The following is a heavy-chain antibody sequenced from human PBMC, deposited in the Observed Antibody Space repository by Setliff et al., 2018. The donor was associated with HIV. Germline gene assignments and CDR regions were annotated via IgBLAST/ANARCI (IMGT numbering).Heavy chain of an antibody. V-gene: IGHV4-39*07. CDR2: VSQSGST. D-gene: IGHD3-3*01. Sequence: SETLSLTCSVSGVSINRTDHYWGWIRQSPGRRLEWIGSVSQSGSTYYNPSLKSRITISVDRSKNLFSLKLISVTPADTAFYYCAREMTGVPGNWFDPWGPGALVTVSS. J-gene: IGHJ5*02. CDR3: AREMTGVPGNWFDP. CDR1: GVSINRTDHY.